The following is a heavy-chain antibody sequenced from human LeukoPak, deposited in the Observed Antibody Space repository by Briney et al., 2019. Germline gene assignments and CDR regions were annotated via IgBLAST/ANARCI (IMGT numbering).Heavy chain of an antibody. CDR1: GFAFSSYS. J-gene: IGHJ6*03. CDR3: AREIASGITIFGVVIPAYMDV. D-gene: IGHD3-3*01. Sequence: PGGSLRLSCAASGFAFSSYSMNWVRQAPGKGLEWVSSISSSSSYIYYADSVKGRFTISRDNAKNSLYLQMNSLRAEDTALYYCAREIASGITIFGVVIPAYMDVWGKGTTVTVSS. CDR2: ISSSSSYI. V-gene: IGHV3-21*04.